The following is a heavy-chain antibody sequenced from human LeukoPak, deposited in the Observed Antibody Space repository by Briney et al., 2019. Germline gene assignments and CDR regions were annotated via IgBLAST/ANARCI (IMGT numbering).Heavy chain of an antibody. Sequence: SETLSLTCTVSGYSISSGYFWGWIRQPPGKGLEWIGSIYHSGTTYYNPSLKSRVTISVDTSKNQFSLKLTSVTAADTAVHYCASPGSSWYSEYFDYWGQGTLVTVSS. CDR3: ASPGSSWYSEYFDY. CDR1: GYSISSGYF. D-gene: IGHD6-13*01. J-gene: IGHJ4*02. V-gene: IGHV4-38-2*02. CDR2: IYHSGTT.